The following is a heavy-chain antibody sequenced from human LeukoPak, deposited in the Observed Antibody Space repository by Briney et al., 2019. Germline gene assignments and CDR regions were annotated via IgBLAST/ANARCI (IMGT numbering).Heavy chain of an antibody. Sequence: SETLSLTCAVYGGSFSGYYWSWIRQPPGKGLEWIGEINHSGSTNYNPSLKSRVTISVDTSKNQVSLKLSSVPAADTAVYYCARVVGRYYFDSSGQPRSRMDVWGQGTTVTVSS. D-gene: IGHD3-22*01. CDR2: INHSGST. J-gene: IGHJ6*02. CDR3: ARVVGRYYFDSSGQPRSRMDV. CDR1: GGSFSGYY. V-gene: IGHV4-34*01.